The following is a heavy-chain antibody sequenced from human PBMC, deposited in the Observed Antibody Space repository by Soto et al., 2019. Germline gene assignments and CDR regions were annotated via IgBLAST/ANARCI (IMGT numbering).Heavy chain of an antibody. CDR3: ARASGGRNWNQGFCDY. CDR2: IIPIFGTA. Sequence: SVKVSCKASGGTFSSHAISWVRQAPGQGLEWVGGIIPIFGTANYAQKFQGRVTITADESTSTAYMERSSLRSEDTAVYYCARASGGRNWNQGFCDYCGQGPLVTVSS. V-gene: IGHV1-69*13. D-gene: IGHD1-1*01. J-gene: IGHJ4*02. CDR1: GGTFSSHA.